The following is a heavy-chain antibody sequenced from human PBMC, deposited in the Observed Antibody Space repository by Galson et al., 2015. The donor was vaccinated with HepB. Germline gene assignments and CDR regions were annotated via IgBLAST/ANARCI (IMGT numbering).Heavy chain of an antibody. J-gene: IGHJ5*02. Sequence: SLKLSCEASGVTFSTYSMNWVRQAPGKGLEWVSYIISSSSSTYYAESVQGRITITRDNAKTSLYLQMNSLRGEDTAVYYCARPKLGYNWFDPWGQGTLVTVSS. V-gene: IGHV3-48*01. CDR2: IISSSSST. D-gene: IGHD3-22*01. CDR3: ARPKLGYNWFDP. CDR1: GVTFSTYS.